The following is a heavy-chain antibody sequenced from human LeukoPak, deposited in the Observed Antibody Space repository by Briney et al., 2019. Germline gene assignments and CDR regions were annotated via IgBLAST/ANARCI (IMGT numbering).Heavy chain of an antibody. CDR1: GGSISSGGYY. V-gene: IGHV4-61*08. J-gene: IGHJ5*02. CDR2: IYYSGST. D-gene: IGHD3-10*01. CDR3: AAITMVRGGWFDP. Sequence: PSETLSLTCTVSGGSISSGGYYWSWIRQHPGRGLEWIGYIYYSGSTNYNPSLKSRVTISVDTSKNQFSLKLSSVTAADTAVYYCAAITMVRGGWFDPWGQGTLVTVSS.